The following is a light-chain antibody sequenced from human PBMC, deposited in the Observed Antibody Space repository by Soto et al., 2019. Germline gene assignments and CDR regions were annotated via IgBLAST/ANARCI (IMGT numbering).Light chain of an antibody. J-gene: IGLJ3*02. CDR2: GNS. V-gene: IGLV1-40*01. Sequence: QSVLTQPPSVSGAPGQRVTISCTGSNSNLGAGYDVHWYQHLPGTPPKLLIYGNSNRPSGVPDRFSGSKSGTSASLAITGLQAEDEADYYCQSYDTSLSFSGVFGGGTNLTVL. CDR3: QSYDTSLSFSGV. CDR1: NSNLGAGYD.